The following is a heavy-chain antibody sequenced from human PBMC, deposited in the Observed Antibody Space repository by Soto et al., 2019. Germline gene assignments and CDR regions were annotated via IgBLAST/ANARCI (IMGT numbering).Heavy chain of an antibody. D-gene: IGHD2-2*01. Sequence: QVRLQESGPGLVEPSGTLSLTCAVSGDSDSSSSCWSWVRQAPGKGLEWIGAIYHSGTFNYNPSLASRVSVSVDKSRDQLSLMLESVTAADTAVYYCVWSVPAATWQYSGMVVWGQGTTVTVSS. CDR3: VWSVPAATWQYSGMVV. J-gene: IGHJ6*02. CDR1: GDSDSSSSC. CDR2: IYHSGTF. V-gene: IGHV4-4*02.